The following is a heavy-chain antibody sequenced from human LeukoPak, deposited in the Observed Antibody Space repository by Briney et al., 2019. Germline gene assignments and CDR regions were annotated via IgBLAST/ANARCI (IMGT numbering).Heavy chain of an antibody. Sequence: GGSLRLSCASSGFTFSSYGMSWVRQAPVKGLEWVSAISPSGGGTYYADSVKGRFTISRDNSKNTLFLQLNNLRPEDTAVYYCAKEVPYTSGSHGRFYPWGQGTLVTVSS. J-gene: IGHJ5*02. V-gene: IGHV3-23*01. CDR2: ISPSGGGT. CDR1: GFTFSSYG. D-gene: IGHD3-10*01. CDR3: AKEVPYTSGSHGRFYP.